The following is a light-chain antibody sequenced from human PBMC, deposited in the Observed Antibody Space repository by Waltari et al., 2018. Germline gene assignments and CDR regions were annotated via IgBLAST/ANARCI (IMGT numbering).Light chain of an antibody. CDR1: SSNIGSTS. J-gene: IGLJ3*02. CDR2: SNN. CDR3: AAWDDSLNGWV. V-gene: IGLV1-44*01. Sequence: QSVLPQPPSASGTPGQRVTIPCSGSSSNIGSTSINWYQQLPGTAPKLLIYSNNLRPSGVPDRFSGSKSGTSASLAISGLQSEDEADYYCAAWDDSLNGWVFGGGTKLTVL.